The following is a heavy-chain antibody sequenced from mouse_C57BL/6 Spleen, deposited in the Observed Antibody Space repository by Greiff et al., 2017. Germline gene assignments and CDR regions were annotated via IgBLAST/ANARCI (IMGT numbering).Heavy chain of an antibody. Sequence: EVKVVESGGGLVQPGGSLKLSCAASGFTFSDYYMYWVRQTPEKRLEWVAYISNGGGSTYYPDPVQGRFTISRDNAKNTLYLQRSRLKSEDTAMYYCARQGYGRGYCDVWGTGTTGTVSS. CDR1: GFTFSDYY. J-gene: IGHJ1*03. CDR3: ARQGYGRGYCDV. CDR2: ISNGGGST. V-gene: IGHV5-12*01. D-gene: IGHD2-1*01.